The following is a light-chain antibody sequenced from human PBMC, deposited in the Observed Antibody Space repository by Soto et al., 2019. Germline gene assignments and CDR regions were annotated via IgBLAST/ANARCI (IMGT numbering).Light chain of an antibody. CDR2: EVT. J-gene: IGLJ1*01. V-gene: IGLV2-14*01. Sequence: QSVLTQPASVSGSPGQSIAISCTGSSSDVGIYNYVSWYQQHPGKVPKLIIYEVTNRPSGVSNRFSGSKSGNTASLTISWLQAEDEADYYCSSYTTSSTRVFGTGTKLTVL. CDR3: SSYTTSSTRV. CDR1: SSDVGIYNY.